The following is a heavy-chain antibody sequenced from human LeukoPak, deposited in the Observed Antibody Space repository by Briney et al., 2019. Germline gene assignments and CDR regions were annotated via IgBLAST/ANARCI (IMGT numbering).Heavy chain of an antibody. D-gene: IGHD3-22*01. CDR2: ISATGGST. V-gene: IGHV3-23*01. CDR1: GFTFSSYG. CDR3: AKAREPYYDNSGIDH. Sequence: GGSLRLSCAASGFTFSSYGITWVRQAPGKGLEWVSTISATGGSTYYADSVKGRFTISRDNSKNTLYLQMHSLRAEDTAIYYYAKAREPYYDNSGIDHWGQGTLVTVSS. J-gene: IGHJ4*02.